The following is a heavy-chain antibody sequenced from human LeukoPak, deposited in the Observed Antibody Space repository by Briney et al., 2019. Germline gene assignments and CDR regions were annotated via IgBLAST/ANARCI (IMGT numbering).Heavy chain of an antibody. CDR2: ISSSGSPI. D-gene: IGHD2-2*01. CDR3: ARVGCFSSTSCYRGSDY. V-gene: IGHV3-48*03. J-gene: IGHJ4*02. CDR1: GFTFSSYE. Sequence: GGSLRLSCAASGFTFSSYEMNWVRQAPGKGLEWASYISSSGSPIYYADSVKGRFTITRDNAKNSLYLQMNSLRAEDTAVYYCARVGCFSSTSCYRGSDYWGQGTLVTVSS.